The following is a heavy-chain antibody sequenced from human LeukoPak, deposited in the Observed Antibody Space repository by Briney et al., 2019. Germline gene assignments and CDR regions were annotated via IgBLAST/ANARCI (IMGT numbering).Heavy chain of an antibody. CDR3: ARVPTVTFFDH. J-gene: IGHJ4*02. CDR2: INHSGST. CDR1: GGSFSGYY. D-gene: IGHD4-17*01. Sequence: SETLSLTCAVYGGSFSGYYWSWIRQPPGKGLEWIGEINHSGSTNYNPSLKSRVTISVDTSKNQFSLKLSSVTTADTAVYYCARVPTVTFFDHWGQGTLVTVSS. V-gene: IGHV4-34*01.